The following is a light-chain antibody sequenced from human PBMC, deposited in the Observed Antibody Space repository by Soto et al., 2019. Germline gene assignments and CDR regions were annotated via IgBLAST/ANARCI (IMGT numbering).Light chain of an antibody. CDR1: QSVSSSY. Sequence: EIVLTQSPGTLSLSPGERATLSCRASQSVSSSYLAWYQQKPGQAPRLLIYGASSRATGFPDRFIGSGSGTYCTLAISRLEPEDFAVYFCQQYGSLPEGTLGIVTTFEIK. CDR2: GAS. CDR3: QQYGSLPEGT. V-gene: IGKV3-20*01. J-gene: IGKJ1*01.